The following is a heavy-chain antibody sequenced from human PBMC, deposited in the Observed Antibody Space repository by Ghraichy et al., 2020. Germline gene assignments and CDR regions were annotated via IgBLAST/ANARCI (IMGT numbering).Heavy chain of an antibody. CDR2: ISGSGGST. CDR3: AIPQPIIAAEDY. D-gene: IGHD6-13*01. Sequence: GGSLRLSCAASGFTFSSYAMSWVRQAPGKGLAWVSAISGSGGSTYYADSVKGRFTISRDNSKNALYLQMNSLRADDTAVYYCAIPQPIIAAEDYWGQGTLVTVSS. CDR1: GFTFSSYA. J-gene: IGHJ4*02. V-gene: IGHV3-23*01.